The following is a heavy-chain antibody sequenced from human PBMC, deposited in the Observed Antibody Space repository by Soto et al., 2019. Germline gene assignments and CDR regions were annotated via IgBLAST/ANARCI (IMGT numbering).Heavy chain of an antibody. Sequence: QVQLVQSGIEVKNPGASVKVSCKASGYAFTSFGISWVRQAPGQGLEWRGWTVANNGYTKYAQKLRGRVTLITDTSTSTAYMELRSLMYDDTAVYYCARCSGGTCYASYAFDIWGQGTMVAVSS. CDR1: GYAFTSFG. CDR2: TVANNGYT. D-gene: IGHD2-15*01. CDR3: ARCSGGTCYASYAFDI. V-gene: IGHV1-18*01. J-gene: IGHJ3*02.